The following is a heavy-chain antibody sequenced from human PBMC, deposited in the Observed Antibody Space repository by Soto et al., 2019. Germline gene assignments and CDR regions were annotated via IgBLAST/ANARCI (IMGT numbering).Heavy chain of an antibody. D-gene: IGHD6-19*01. Sequence: EVQMLESGGGLVQAGGSLRLSCAASGFSFSSYALNWVRQAPGKGLEWVSTISGRGGRAYYADSVKGRFTISRDNSKNALYLQRDSLRAEDTAVYYCAKDRSQGAVAGTSDFDYWGQGTLVTGSS. CDR2: ISGRGGRA. V-gene: IGHV3-23*01. J-gene: IGHJ4*02. CDR1: GFSFSSYA. CDR3: AKDRSQGAVAGTSDFDY.